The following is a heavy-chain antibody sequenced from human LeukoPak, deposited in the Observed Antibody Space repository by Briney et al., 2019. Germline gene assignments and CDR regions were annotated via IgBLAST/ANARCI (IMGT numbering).Heavy chain of an antibody. Sequence: PSETLSLTCTVSGGSISSYYWSWTRQPAGKGLEWIGRIYTSGSTNYNPSLKSRVTMSVDTSKNQFSLKLSSVTAADTAVYYCARVAHRETHAFDIWGQGTMVTVSS. J-gene: IGHJ3*02. CDR3: ARVAHRETHAFDI. V-gene: IGHV4-4*07. CDR1: GGSISSYY. CDR2: IYTSGST.